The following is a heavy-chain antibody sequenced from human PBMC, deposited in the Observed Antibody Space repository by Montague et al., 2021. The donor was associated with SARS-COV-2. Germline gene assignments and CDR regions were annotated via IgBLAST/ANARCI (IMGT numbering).Heavy chain of an antibody. CDR3: ATLSRRTAAGTRDYFGLDV. CDR2: IFHNGTI. D-gene: IGHD6-13*01. V-gene: IGHV4-4*02. CDR1: GDSTSTSTW. J-gene: IGHJ6*02. Sequence: SETLSLTCRVSGDSTSTSTWWTWVRQTPGKGLEWIGEIFHNGTINYNPSLKSRVSISVDKSNNQFSLRLSSLIAADTAVYYCATLSRRTAAGTRDYFGLDVWGQGTTVVVSS.